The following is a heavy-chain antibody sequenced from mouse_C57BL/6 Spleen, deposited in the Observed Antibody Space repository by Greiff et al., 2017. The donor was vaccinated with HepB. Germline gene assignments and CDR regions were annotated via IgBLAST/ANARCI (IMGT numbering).Heavy chain of an antibody. J-gene: IGHJ1*03. D-gene: IGHD1-1*01. CDR1: GYTFTEYT. CDR3: SRHHEEGHYGSRRYFDV. CDR2: FYPGSGSI. V-gene: IGHV1-62-2*01. Sequence: QVQLQQSGAELVKPGASVKLSCKASGYTFTEYTIHWVKQRSGQGLEWIGWFYPGSGSIKYNEKFKDKATLTADKSSSTVYMELSRLTSEDSAVYFCSRHHEEGHYGSRRYFDVWGTGTTVTVSS.